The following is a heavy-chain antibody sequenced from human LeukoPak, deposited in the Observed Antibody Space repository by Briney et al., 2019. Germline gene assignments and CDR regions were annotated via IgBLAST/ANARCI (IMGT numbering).Heavy chain of an antibody. D-gene: IGHD3-10*01. V-gene: IGHV3-53*01. Sequence: GGSLRLSCVASGFDISYNYVGWARQAPGKGLEWVSVIHTGGTTHYTDSVKGRFTISKDNSNNTVCLQMNSVRVEDTAVYYCARVWFGYFFQWGQGALVTVSS. CDR3: ARVWFGYFFQ. CDR1: GFDISYNY. CDR2: IHTGGTT. J-gene: IGHJ4*02.